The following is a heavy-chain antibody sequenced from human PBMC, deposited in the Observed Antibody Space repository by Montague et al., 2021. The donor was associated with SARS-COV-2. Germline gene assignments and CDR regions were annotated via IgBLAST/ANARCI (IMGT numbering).Heavy chain of an antibody. CDR3: ARKMDSSFDV. CDR1: GASLSSDSLS. J-gene: IGHJ3*01. Sequence: ASPGASLSSDSLSWHWIRPSPSRGLEWLASTYYRSKWYNDSAPSVSGRATVKPDTSRNQFSLHLDSVTPEDTALYFCARKMDSSFDVWGKGTMVIVSS. V-gene: IGHV6-1*01. D-gene: IGHD2-2*03. CDR2: TYYRSKWYN.